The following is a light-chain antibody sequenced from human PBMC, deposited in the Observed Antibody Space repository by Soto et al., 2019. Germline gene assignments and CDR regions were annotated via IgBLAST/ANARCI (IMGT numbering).Light chain of an antibody. V-gene: IGKV3-20*01. CDR3: QQYGSSPFT. CDR2: GAS. CDR1: QTISTY. Sequence: EVVLTQSPDTLSLSPGERATLSCRASQTISTYLAWYQQKPGQAPRLLIYGASNRAIGVPDRFSGSGSGTDFSLIISRLEPEDFAVYFCQQYGSSPFTFGPGTQVDLK. J-gene: IGKJ3*01.